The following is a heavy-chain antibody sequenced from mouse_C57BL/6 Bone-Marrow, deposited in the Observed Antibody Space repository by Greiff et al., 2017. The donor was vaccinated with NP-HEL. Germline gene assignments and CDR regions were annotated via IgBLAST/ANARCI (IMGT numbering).Heavy chain of an antibody. CDR2: IDPSDSYT. Sequence: PGQGLEWIGEIDPSDSYTNYNQKFKGKATLTVDTSSSTAYMQLSSLTSEDSAVYYCARKDSNSYWYFDVWGTGTTVTVSS. V-gene: IGHV1-50*01. D-gene: IGHD2-5*01. J-gene: IGHJ1*03. CDR3: ARKDSNSYWYFDV.